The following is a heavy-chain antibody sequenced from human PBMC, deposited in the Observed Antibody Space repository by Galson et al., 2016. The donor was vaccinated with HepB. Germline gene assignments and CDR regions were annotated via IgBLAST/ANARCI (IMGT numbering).Heavy chain of an antibody. CDR3: AKQLTSDPFDY. Sequence: SETLSLTCTVSGASITRSPNQWGWIRQPPGKGLEWIGSISYRGTTYYSSSLKSRVDISIDTSKARFSLRLTSVTAADTAVYYCAKQLTSDPFDYWGQGILVTVSS. V-gene: IGHV4-39*01. J-gene: IGHJ4*02. CDR2: ISYRGTT. D-gene: IGHD3-10*01. CDR1: GASITRSPNQ.